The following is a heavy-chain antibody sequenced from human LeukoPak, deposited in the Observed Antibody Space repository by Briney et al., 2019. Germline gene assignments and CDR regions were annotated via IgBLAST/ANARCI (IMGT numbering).Heavy chain of an antibody. Sequence: GGSLRLSCAASGFTFSSYAIRWVRQAPGKGLEWVSAISGSGGSTYYADSVKGRFTISRDNSKNTLYLQMNSLRAEDTAVYYCAKGPLHDYFEYWGQGTLVTVSS. CDR1: GFTFSSYA. CDR2: ISGSGGST. V-gene: IGHV3-23*01. J-gene: IGHJ4*02. D-gene: IGHD5-24*01. CDR3: AKGPLHDYFEY.